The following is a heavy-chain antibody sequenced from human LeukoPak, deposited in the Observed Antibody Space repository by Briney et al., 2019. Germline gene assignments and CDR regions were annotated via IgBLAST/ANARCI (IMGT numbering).Heavy chain of an antibody. Sequence: GGSLRLSCAASGFTVSSNYMSWVRQAPGKGLEWVSVIYSGGSTYYADSVKGRFTISRDNSMNTLYLQMNSLRAEDTAVYYCARGLWFGELFPSPFDYWGQGTLVTVSS. D-gene: IGHD3-10*01. CDR1: GFTVSSNY. CDR2: IYSGGST. J-gene: IGHJ4*02. V-gene: IGHV3-53*01. CDR3: ARGLWFGELFPSPFDY.